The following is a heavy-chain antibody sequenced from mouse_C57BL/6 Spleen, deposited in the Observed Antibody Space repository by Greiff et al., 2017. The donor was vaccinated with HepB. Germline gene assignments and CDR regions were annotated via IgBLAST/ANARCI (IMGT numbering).Heavy chain of an antibody. D-gene: IGHD2-10*02. CDR1: GYAFSSSW. Sequence: QVQLKESGAELVKPGASVKISCKASGYAFSSSWMNWVKQRPGKGLEWIGQIYPGDGDTNYNGKFKGKATLTADKSSSTAYMQLSSLTSEDSAVYFCAREYPPDAMDYWGQGTSVTVSS. CDR2: IYPGDGDT. J-gene: IGHJ4*01. V-gene: IGHV1-80*01. CDR3: AREYPPDAMDY.